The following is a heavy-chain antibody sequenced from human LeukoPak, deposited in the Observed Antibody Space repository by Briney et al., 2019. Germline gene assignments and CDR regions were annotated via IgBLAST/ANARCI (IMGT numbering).Heavy chain of an antibody. CDR2: IYYSGST. V-gene: IGHV4-39*01. Sequence: SETLSLTCAVSGGSISSSSYYWGWIRQPPGKGLEWIGSIYYSGSTYYNPSLKRRVTISVDTSKNQFSLKLSSVTAADTAVYYCARHGENGSGSHFDYWGQGTLVTVSS. D-gene: IGHD3-10*01. CDR3: ARHGENGSGSHFDY. J-gene: IGHJ4*02. CDR1: GGSISSSSYY.